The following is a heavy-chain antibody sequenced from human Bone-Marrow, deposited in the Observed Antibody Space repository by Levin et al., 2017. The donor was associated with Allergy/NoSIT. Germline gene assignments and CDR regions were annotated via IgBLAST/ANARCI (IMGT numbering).Heavy chain of an antibody. CDR1: GGSISSYY. D-gene: IGHD3-16*01. CDR2: IYYSGST. V-gene: IGHV4-59*01. CDR3: AREKNWGSTSYYFDY. J-gene: IGHJ4*02. Sequence: SETLSLTCTVSGGSISSYYWSWIRQPPGKGLEWIGYIYYSGSTNYNPSLKSRVTISVDTSKNQFSLKLSSVTAADTAVYYCAREKNWGSTSYYFDYWGQGTLVTVSS.